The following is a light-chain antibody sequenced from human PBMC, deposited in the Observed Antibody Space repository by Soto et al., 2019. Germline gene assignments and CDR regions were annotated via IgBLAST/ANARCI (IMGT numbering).Light chain of an antibody. J-gene: IGLJ3*02. CDR2: TNT. Sequence: QSVLTQPPSASGTPGQRVTISCSGSSSNIGGDSVNWYQHLPGTAPKLLIHTNTLRPSGVPDRFSGSKSGTSASLAISGLQSEDEADYYCAAWGDRLNSPVFGGGTKVTVL. CDR1: SSNIGGDS. CDR3: AAWGDRLNSPV. V-gene: IGLV1-44*01.